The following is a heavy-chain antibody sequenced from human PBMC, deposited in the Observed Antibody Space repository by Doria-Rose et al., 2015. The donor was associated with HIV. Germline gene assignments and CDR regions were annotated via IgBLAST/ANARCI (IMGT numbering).Heavy chain of an antibody. D-gene: IGHD6-25*01. Sequence: QVQLQQWGPGLVKPSETLSLTCTVSGGSVASGTNYSDWIRQTPRNGLEWIGTIYYSGTTYYNPSLRGRVTISLHTSKNQYSLKLISVTAADTGVYYCAKQAVNWFDPWGQGTLVTVSS. CDR1: GGSVASGTNY. CDR2: IYYSGTT. V-gene: IGHV4-39*01. CDR3: AKQAVNWFDP. J-gene: IGHJ5*02.